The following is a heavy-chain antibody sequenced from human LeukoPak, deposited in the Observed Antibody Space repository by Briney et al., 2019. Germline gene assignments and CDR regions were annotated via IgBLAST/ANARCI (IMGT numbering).Heavy chain of an antibody. CDR2: IYPGDSDT. Sequence: GESLKISCKGSGYSFTSYWIGWVRQMPGKGLEWMGIIYPGDSDTRYSPSFQGQVTISADKSISTAYLQWSSLKASDTAMYYCARHDHSSSWYYLDNWFDPWGQGTLVTVSS. V-gene: IGHV5-51*01. CDR1: GYSFTSYW. J-gene: IGHJ5*02. CDR3: ARHDHSSSWYYLDNWFDP. D-gene: IGHD6-13*01.